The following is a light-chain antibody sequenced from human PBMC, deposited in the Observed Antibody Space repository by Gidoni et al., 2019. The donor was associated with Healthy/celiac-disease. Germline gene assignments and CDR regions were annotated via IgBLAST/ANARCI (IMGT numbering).Light chain of an antibody. CDR3: KQRSNWYT. CDR1: QSVSSY. CDR2: DAS. J-gene: IGKJ2*01. V-gene: IGKV3-11*01. Sequence: PGERATLSCRASQSVSSYLAWYQQKPGQAPRLLIYDASNRATGIPARFSGSGSGTDFTLTISSLEPEDFAVYYCKQRSNWYTFGQXTKLEIK.